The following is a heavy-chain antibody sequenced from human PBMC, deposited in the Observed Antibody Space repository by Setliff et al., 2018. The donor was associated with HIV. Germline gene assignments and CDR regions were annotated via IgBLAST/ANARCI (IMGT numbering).Heavy chain of an antibody. V-gene: IGHV4-4*08. D-gene: IGHD1-26*01. CDR1: GGSINNYF. J-gene: IGHJ6*02. Sequence: SETLSLTCTVSGGSINNYFWSWIRQAPGKGLEWLGYIYISGTTNYNPSLKGRVTTFLDTSKNQFSLKLTSVTAADTAVYYCARRSIVGSTRGYYYYALDVWGQGTTVTVSS. CDR2: IYISGTT. CDR3: ARRSIVGSTRGYYYYALDV.